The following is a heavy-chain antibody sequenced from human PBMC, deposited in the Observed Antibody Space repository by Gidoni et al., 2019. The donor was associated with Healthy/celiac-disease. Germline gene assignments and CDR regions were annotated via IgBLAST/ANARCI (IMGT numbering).Heavy chain of an antibody. V-gene: IGHV1-46*01. CDR3: ARRVRAAADLYYFDY. CDR2: INPSGGST. CDR1: GYSFPSYY. Sequence: QVQLVQSGAEVTNPGASVKVSCKASGYSFPSYYLHWVRQAPGQGLEWMGIINPSGGSTSYAQKFQGRVTMTRDTSTSTVYMELSSLRSEDTAVYYCARRVRAAADLYYFDYWGQGTLVTVSS. J-gene: IGHJ4*02. D-gene: IGHD6-13*01.